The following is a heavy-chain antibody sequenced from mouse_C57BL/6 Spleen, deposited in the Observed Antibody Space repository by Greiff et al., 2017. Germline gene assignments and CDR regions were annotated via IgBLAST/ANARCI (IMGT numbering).Heavy chain of an antibody. J-gene: IGHJ1*03. CDR1: GFTFSSYT. D-gene: IGHD1-1*01. V-gene: IGHV5-9*01. CDR2: ISGGGGNT. CDR3: ARHTNDGRYFEV. Sequence: EVHLVESGGGLVKPGGSLKLSCAASGFTFSSYTMSWVRQTPEKRLEWVATISGGGGNTYYPDSVKGRFTISRDNAKNTLYLQMSSLRSEDTALDYCARHTNDGRYFEVWGTGTTVTVSS.